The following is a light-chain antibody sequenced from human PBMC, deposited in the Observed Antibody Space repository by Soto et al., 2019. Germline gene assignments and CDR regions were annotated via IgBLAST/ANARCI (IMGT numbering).Light chain of an antibody. CDR2: DAS. J-gene: IGKJ3*01. CDR3: QQYDGN. V-gene: IGKV1-5*01. Sequence: DIQMTQSPSTLATSVGNRVTITCRASQNINRWLAWYQQKPGKAPKVLIYDASSLESGVLSRFSGSGSGTEFTLTITSLQPDDFATYYCQQYDGNFGPGTKVDFK. CDR1: QNINRW.